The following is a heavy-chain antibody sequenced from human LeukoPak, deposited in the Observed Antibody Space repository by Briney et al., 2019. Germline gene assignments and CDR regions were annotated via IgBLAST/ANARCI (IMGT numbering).Heavy chain of an antibody. V-gene: IGHV4-39*01. CDR1: GGSISSSSYY. D-gene: IGHD3-9*01. CDR2: IYYSGST. Sequence: SETLSLTCTVSGGSISSSSYYWVWIRQPPGKGLEWIGSIYYSGSTYYNPSLKSRVTISVDTSKNQFSLELTSVTAADTAVYYCARLRYLNYYYYYYMDVWGKGTTVTISS. CDR3: ARLRYLNYYYYYYMDV. J-gene: IGHJ6*03.